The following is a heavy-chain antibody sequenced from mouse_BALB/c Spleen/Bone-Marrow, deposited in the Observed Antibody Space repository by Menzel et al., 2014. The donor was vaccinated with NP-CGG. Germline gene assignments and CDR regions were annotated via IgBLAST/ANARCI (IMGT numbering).Heavy chain of an antibody. D-gene: IGHD1-2*01. CDR1: GFDFSRYW. V-gene: IGHV4-1*02. Sequence: EVKILESGGGLVQPGGSLKLSCAASGFDFSRYWMSWVRQAPGKGLEWIGEINPDSSTINYTPSLKDKFIISRDNAKNTLYLQMSKVRSEDTALYYCASLHYYGFFAYWGQGTLVTVSA. CDR3: ASLHYYGFFAY. J-gene: IGHJ3*01. CDR2: INPDSSTI.